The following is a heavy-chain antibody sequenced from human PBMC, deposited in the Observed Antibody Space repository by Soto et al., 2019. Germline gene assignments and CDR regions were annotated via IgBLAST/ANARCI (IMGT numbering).Heavy chain of an antibody. V-gene: IGHV5-10-1*01. J-gene: IGHJ6*02. CDR3: AKDFVGCRDFYYGMDV. Sequence: PGESLKISCKGSGYSFTSYWISWVRQMPGKGLEWMGRIDPSDSDTNYSPSFQGHVTISADKSISTAYLQWSSLKASDTAMYYCAKDFVGCRDFYYGMDVWGQGTTVTVSS. D-gene: IGHD1-26*01. CDR1: GYSFTSYW. CDR2: IDPSDSDT.